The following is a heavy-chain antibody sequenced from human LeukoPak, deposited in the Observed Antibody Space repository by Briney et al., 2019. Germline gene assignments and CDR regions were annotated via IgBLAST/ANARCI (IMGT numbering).Heavy chain of an antibody. CDR3: ARDPVGGPVRPDV. D-gene: IGHD3-10*01. Sequence: SETLSLTCAVYGGSFSGYYWSWIRQPPGKGLEWIGEINHSGSTNYNPSLKSRVTISVDTSKNQFSLKLSSVTAADTAVYYCARDPVGGPVRPDVGAKGTRVTFP. V-gene: IGHV4-34*01. J-gene: IGHJ6*03. CDR2: INHSGST. CDR1: GGSFSGYY.